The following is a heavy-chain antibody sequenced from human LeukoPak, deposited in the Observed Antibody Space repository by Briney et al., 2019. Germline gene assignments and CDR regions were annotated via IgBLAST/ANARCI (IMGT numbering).Heavy chain of an antibody. J-gene: IGHJ3*02. CDR1: GFTFSSYS. CDR2: ITSSSTYI. D-gene: IGHD3-3*01. V-gene: IGHV3-21*01. CDR3: AGGLSVRIASFDVFTNAFDI. Sequence: PGGSLRLSCAPSGFTFSSYSMNWVRQAPGKGLEWVSTITSSSTYIYYADSVKGRFTISRDNAKNSLYLQMNSLRAEDTAVYYCAGGLSVRIASFDVFTNAFDIWGQGTMVSVSS.